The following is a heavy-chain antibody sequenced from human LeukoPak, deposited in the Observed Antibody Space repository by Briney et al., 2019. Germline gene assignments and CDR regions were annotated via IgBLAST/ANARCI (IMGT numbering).Heavy chain of an antibody. D-gene: IGHD1-14*01. CDR1: GGSISSYH. Sequence: SEILSLTCTVSGGSISSYHWSWLRQPPGKGLEWIGYIYTSGSTNYNPSLKSRVTISVDPSKNQFSLKLSSVTAADAAVYYCSRSLFSHTTPYYYYYMDVWGKGTTVTVSS. CDR3: SRSLFSHTTPYYYYYMDV. V-gene: IGHV4-4*09. J-gene: IGHJ6*03. CDR2: IYTSGST.